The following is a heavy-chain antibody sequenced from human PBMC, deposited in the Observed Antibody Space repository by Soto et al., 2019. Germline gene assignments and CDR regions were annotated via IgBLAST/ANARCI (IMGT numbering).Heavy chain of an antibody. Sequence: QVQLVQSGAEVKKPGASVEVSCKTSGYTFSDHYTHWVRQAPGQGLEWMGWINTNSGGTGYAEKFQGRVTMTRDTSIRTAYMELNRLSSDDTDVYYCVIGGPVAGPTSSEAYHPCDLWGRGTLVTFAS. J-gene: IGHJ4*02. V-gene: IGHV1-2*02. CDR2: INTNSGGT. CDR1: GYTFSDHY. D-gene: IGHD6-19*01. CDR3: VIGGPVAGPTSSEAYHPCDL.